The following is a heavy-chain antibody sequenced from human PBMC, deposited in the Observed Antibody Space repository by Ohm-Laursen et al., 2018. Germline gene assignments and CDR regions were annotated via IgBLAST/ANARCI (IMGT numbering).Heavy chain of an antibody. J-gene: IGHJ6*02. CDR2: INPSGGST. D-gene: IGHD3-22*01. Sequence: ASVKVSCKASGYTFTSYYMHWVRQAPGQGLEWMGIINPSGGSTSYAQKFQGRVTMTRDTSTSTVYMELSSLRSEDTAVYYCARDLPPHYYDSSGYTGMDVWGQGTTVTVSS. CDR1: GYTFTSYY. V-gene: IGHV1-46*01. CDR3: ARDLPPHYYDSSGYTGMDV.